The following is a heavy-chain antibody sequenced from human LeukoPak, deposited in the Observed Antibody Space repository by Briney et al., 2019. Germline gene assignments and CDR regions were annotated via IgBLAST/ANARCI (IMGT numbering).Heavy chain of an antibody. CDR2: FDPEDGET. D-gene: IGHD2-2*01. V-gene: IGHV1-24*01. J-gene: IGHJ6*02. Sequence: ASVKVSCKVSGYTLTELSMHWVRQAPGKGLEWMGGFDPEDGETIYAQKFQGRVTMTEDTSTDTAYMELSSLRSENTAVYYCATADCSSTSCRGALYYYGMDVWGQGTTVTVSS. CDR3: ATADCSSTSCRGALYYYGMDV. CDR1: GYTLTELS.